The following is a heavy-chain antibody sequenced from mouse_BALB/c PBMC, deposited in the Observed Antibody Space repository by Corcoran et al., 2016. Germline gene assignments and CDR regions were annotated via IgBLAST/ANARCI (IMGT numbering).Heavy chain of an antibody. CDR1: GYTFTSYD. J-gene: IGHJ4*01. Sequence: QVQLQQSGAELVKPGALVKISCKASGYTFTSYDINWVKQRPGQGLEWIGWIYPGDGSTKYNEKFKGKATLTADKSSSTAYMQLSSLTSETSAVYFCARAARGAMAYWGQGTSVTVSS. CDR2: IYPGDGST. V-gene: IGHV1S56*01. CDR3: ARAARGAMAY. D-gene: IGHD3-1*01.